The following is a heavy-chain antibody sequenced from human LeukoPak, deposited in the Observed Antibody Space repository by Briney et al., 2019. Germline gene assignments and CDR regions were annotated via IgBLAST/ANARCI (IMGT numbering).Heavy chain of an antibody. J-gene: IGHJ6*03. CDR3: AKDSGDSVRGYYMDV. CDR1: GFTFSDCG. D-gene: IGHD3-10*01. V-gene: IGHV3-30*02. Sequence: GGSLRLSCAAYGFTFSDCGMHWARQAPGKGLEWVSFIYNGGRKQYYADSLKGRFTISRDNSKNMLYLQVNSVTADDTAVYYCAKDSGDSVRGYYMDVWGKGTTVIVSS. CDR2: IYNGGRKQ.